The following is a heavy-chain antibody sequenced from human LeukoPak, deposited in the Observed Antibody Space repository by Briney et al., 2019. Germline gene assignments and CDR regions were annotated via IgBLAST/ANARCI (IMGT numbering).Heavy chain of an antibody. D-gene: IGHD6-19*01. CDR1: GFTFSNSW. CDR2: INPDGSER. V-gene: IGHV3-7*03. J-gene: IGHJ6*02. Sequence: GGSLRLSCVGSGFTFSNSWMTWVRQAPGKGLEWVALINPDGSERYYVDSVKGRFTISRDNAKNSLYLQMDSLRDDDTAMYFCTRDLAAVPGPRMDVWGQGTTVTVSS. CDR3: TRDLAAVPGPRMDV.